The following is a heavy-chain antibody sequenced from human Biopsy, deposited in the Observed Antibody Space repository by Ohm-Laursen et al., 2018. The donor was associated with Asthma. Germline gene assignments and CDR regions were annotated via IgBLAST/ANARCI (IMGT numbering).Heavy chain of an antibody. CDR1: GYPFIGYH. Sequence: ASVKVSCKASGYPFIGYHIHWMRQAPGQGLEWMGRINPNSGATNYAQKFQGRVTMTRDTCISTAYMEVSRLRSDDTAVYYCARGQKSAGDRWFDPWGQGTLVTVSS. D-gene: IGHD6-13*01. CDR2: INPNSGAT. CDR3: ARGQKSAGDRWFDP. V-gene: IGHV1-2*06. J-gene: IGHJ5*02.